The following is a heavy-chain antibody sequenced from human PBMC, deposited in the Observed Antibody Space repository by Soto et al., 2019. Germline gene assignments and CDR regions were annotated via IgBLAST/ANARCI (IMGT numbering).Heavy chain of an antibody. CDR2: IFYSGST. V-gene: IGHV4-39*01. D-gene: IGHD2-15*01. Sequence: SETLSLTCTVSGVSINTNNYYWGWVRQPRGKGLEWIGNIFYSGSTFYNPSLRSRLTISVDTSKNQFSLRLNSVTAADAAVYYCAGFVVPASRNTGFDYWGQGTLVTVSS. J-gene: IGHJ4*02. CDR1: GVSINTNNYY. CDR3: AGFVVPASRNTGFDY.